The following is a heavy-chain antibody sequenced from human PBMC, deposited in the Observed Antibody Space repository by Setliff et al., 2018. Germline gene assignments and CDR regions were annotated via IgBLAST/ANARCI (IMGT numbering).Heavy chain of an antibody. V-gene: IGHV3-7*01. CDR2: INQGGSDQ. Sequence: GGSLRLSCSASGFTFSSLWMAWVRQAPGKGLEWVANINQGGSDQFYVDSVKGRFTISRDNAKNSLSLQMNSLRTEDTAVYYCFGAGTCSYWGQGTLVTVS. J-gene: IGHJ4*02. D-gene: IGHD3-10*01. CDR1: GFTFSSLW. CDR3: FGAGTCSY.